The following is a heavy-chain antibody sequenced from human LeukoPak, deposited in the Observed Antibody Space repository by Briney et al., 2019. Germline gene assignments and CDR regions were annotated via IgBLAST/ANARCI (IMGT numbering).Heavy chain of an antibody. CDR1: AFTVSSNY. J-gene: IGHJ4*02. CDR3: ARRNLDYYDSSGYSTYYFDY. V-gene: IGHV3-53*01. Sequence: GRCLRLAWAASAFTVSSNYINWVRQDAGKGLEWVSVIYSGGSTYYGDSGKGRFTISRDNSKNTLILQMNSLRAKDTAVYHCARRNLDYYDSSGYSTYYFDYWGQGTLVTVSS. CDR2: IYSGGST. D-gene: IGHD3-22*01.